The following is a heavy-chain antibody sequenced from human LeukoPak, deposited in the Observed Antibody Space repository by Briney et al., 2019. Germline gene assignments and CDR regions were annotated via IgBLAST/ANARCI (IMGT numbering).Heavy chain of an antibody. D-gene: IGHD1-14*01. CDR3: ARGGSNVDY. CDR2: INPNSGGT. J-gene: IGHJ4*02. CDR1: GYTFTGYY. V-gene: IGHV1-2*02. Sequence: ASLKVSSKTSGYTFTGYYMHWVRQAPGRGLEWMGWINPNSGGTNYAQKFQGRVTTTRDTSISTAYMELSRLRSDDTAVYYCARGGSNVDYWGQGTLVTVSS.